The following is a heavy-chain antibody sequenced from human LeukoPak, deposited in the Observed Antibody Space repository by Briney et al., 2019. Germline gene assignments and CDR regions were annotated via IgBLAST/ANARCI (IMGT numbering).Heavy chain of an antibody. CDR2: ISSSSSYI. D-gene: IGHD4-17*01. V-gene: IGHV3-21*01. J-gene: IGHJ4*02. CDR1: GFTFSSYS. CDR3: ARGRVLGDYVFDC. Sequence: GGSLRLSCAASGFTFSSYSMNWVRQAPGKGLEWVSSISSSSSYIYYADSVKGRFTISRDNAKNSLYLQMNSLRAEDTAVYYCARGRVLGDYVFDCWGQGTLVTVSS.